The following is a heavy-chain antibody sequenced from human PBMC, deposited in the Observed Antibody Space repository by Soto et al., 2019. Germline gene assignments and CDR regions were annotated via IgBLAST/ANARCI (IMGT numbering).Heavy chain of an antibody. CDR1: GFTFSNAW. CDR3: TTDQSYDFWSGYPYPFDY. CDR2: IKSKTDGGTT. J-gene: IGHJ4*02. Sequence: GESLKISCAASGFTFSNAWMNWVRQAPGKGLEWVGRIKSKTDGGTTDYAAPVKGRFTISRDDSKNTLYLQMNSLKTEDTAVYYCTTDQSYDFWSGYPYPFDYWGQGTLVTVSS. D-gene: IGHD3-3*01. V-gene: IGHV3-15*07.